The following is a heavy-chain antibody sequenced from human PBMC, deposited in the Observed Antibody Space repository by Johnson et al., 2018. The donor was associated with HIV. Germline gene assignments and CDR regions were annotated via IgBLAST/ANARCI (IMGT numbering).Heavy chain of an antibody. CDR1: GFTFSSYA. J-gene: IGHJ3*02. CDR3: AKEGSIAAAGNDAFDI. V-gene: IGHV3-23*04. Sequence: VQLVESGGGVVQPGGSLRLSCAASGFTFSSYAMSWVRQAPGKGLEWVSAISGSGGSTYYADSVKGRFTISRDNSKNTLYLQMNSLIAEDTAVYYCAKEGSIAAAGNDAFDIWGQGTMVTVSS. D-gene: IGHD6-13*01. CDR2: ISGSGGST.